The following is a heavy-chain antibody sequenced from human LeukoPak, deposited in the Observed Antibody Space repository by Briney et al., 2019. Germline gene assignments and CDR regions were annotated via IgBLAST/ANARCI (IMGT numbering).Heavy chain of an antibody. CDR2: IYYSGST. CDR1: GGSISSYY. D-gene: IGHD4-17*01. CDR3: ARDSPYGFKHFDY. J-gene: IGHJ4*02. V-gene: IGHV4-59*01. Sequence: SETLSLTCTVSGGSISSYYWSWIRQPPGKGLEWIGYIYYSGSTNYNPSLKSRVTMSVDTSKNQFSLKLSSVTAADTAVYYCARDSPYGFKHFDYWGQGTLVTVSS.